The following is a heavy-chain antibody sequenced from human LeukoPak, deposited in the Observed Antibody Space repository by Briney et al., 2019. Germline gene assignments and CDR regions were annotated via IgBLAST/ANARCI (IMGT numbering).Heavy chain of an antibody. CDR3: ARDPVHYYGSGSTHLDY. J-gene: IGHJ4*02. Sequence: GGSLRLSCAAAGFPFSSYGLHWVRQAPGKGLEWVAFIRYDGSIKYYTDSVKGRFTISRDNSMNTLYLQMNSLRGEDTAVYYCARDPVHYYGSGSTHLDYWGQGSLVTVSS. D-gene: IGHD3-10*01. V-gene: IGHV3-30*02. CDR1: GFPFSSYG. CDR2: IRYDGSIK.